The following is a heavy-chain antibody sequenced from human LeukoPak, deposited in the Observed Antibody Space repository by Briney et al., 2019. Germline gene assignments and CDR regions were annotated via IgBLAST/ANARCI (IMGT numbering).Heavy chain of an antibody. CDR2: MNPNSGNT. V-gene: IGHV1-8*03. Sequence: GASVKVSCKASGYTFTSYDINWVRQATGQGLEWMGWMNPNSGNTGYAQKFQGRVTITRNTSISTAYMELSSLRSEHTAVYYCARVRITMVRGVFYYYCYYMDVWGKGTTVTVSS. J-gene: IGHJ6*03. D-gene: IGHD3-10*01. CDR3: ARVRITMVRGVFYYYCYYMDV. CDR1: GYTFTSYD.